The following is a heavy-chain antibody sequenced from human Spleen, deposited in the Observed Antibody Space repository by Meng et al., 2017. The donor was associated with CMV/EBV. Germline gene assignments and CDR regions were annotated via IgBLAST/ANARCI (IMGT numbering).Heavy chain of an antibody. CDR1: GGSISRSGYY. Sequence: SETLSLTCTVSGGSISRSGYYWGWIRQPPGKGLEWIGIISYSGSTYYNASLKSRVTISVDTSKNQFSLKLSSVTAADTAVYYCARAPAGYDILTGYYHTPFDYWGQGTLVTVSS. D-gene: IGHD3-9*01. CDR3: ARAPAGYDILTGYYHTPFDY. J-gene: IGHJ4*02. CDR2: ISYSGST. V-gene: IGHV4-39*07.